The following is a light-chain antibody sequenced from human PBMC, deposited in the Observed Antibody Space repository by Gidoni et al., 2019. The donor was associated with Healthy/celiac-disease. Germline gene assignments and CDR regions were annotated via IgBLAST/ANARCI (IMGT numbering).Light chain of an antibody. V-gene: IGLV1-44*01. CDR1: SSNIGSNT. J-gene: IGLJ3*02. CDR2: SNN. CDR3: AAWDDSLNGLLV. Sequence: TPPPSASGTPGQPVTISCSGSSSNIGSNTVNWYQQLPGTAPKLLIYSNNQRPSGVPDRFSGSKSGTSASLATSGLQSEDEADYYCAAWDDSLNGLLVFGGGTKLTVL.